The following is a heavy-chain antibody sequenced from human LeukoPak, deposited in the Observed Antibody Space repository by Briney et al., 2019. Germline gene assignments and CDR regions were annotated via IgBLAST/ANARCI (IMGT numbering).Heavy chain of an antibody. CDR1: GFTFSSYA. D-gene: IGHD6-6*01. CDR3: ARDSGSSYPDDY. Sequence: GGSLRLSCAASGFTFSSYAMHWVRQAPGKGLEWVAVISYDGSNKYYADSVKGRFTISRDNSKNTLYPQMNSLRAEDTAVYYCARDSGSSYPDDYWGQGTLVTVSS. J-gene: IGHJ4*02. CDR2: ISYDGSNK. V-gene: IGHV3-30*04.